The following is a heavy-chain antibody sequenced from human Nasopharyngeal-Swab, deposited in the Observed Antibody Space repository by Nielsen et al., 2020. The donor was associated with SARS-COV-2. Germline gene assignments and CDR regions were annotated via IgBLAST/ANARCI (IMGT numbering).Heavy chain of an antibody. J-gene: IGHJ4*02. CDR3: ARGVRVAAADYFDY. D-gene: IGHD6-13*01. Sequence: WIRQPPGKGLEWVAVISYDGSNKYYADPVKGRFTISRDNSKNTLYLQMNSLRAEDTAVYYCARGVRVAAADYFDYWGQGTLVTVSS. V-gene: IGHV3-30-3*01. CDR2: ISYDGSNK.